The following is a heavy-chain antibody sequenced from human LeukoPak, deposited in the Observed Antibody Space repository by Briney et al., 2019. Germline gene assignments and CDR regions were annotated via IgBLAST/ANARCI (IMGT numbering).Heavy chain of an antibody. CDR1: GFTFGSYS. J-gene: IGHJ6*03. V-gene: IGHV3-21*01. Sequence: PGGSLRLSCAASGFTFGSYSMNWVRQAPGKGLEWVSSISSSSSYIYYADSVKGRFTISRDNAKNSLYLQMNSLRAEDTAVYYCARGVYYYDSSGYPPHYYYYMDVWGKGTTVTVSS. CDR3: ARGVYYYDSSGYPPHYYYYMDV. CDR2: ISSSSSYI. D-gene: IGHD3-22*01.